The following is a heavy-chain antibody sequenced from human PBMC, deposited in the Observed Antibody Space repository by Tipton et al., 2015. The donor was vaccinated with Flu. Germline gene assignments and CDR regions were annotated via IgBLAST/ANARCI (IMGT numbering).Heavy chain of an antibody. CDR1: GDIFNNYA. J-gene: IGHJ6*02. Sequence: QVQLVQSGAEVKKPGGSVKVPCRAAGDIFNNYAIAWVRQAPGQGLEWMGRIVPSLDESKYSQKFQDRLTISADRPTSTVHMELSSLRYDDTAVYHCARVPLGQQRLVRLAYGMDVWGQGTTVTVSS. CDR3: ARVPLGQQRLVRLAYGMDV. V-gene: IGHV1-69*04. CDR2: IVPSLDES. D-gene: IGHD6-19*01.